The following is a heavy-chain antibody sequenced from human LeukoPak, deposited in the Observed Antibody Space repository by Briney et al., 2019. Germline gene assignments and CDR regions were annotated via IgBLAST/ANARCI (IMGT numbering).Heavy chain of an antibody. CDR2: ISGSGGST. V-gene: IGHV3-23*01. J-gene: IGHJ4*02. CDR1: GFTFSSYA. Sequence: GGSLRLSCAASGFTFSSYAMSWVRQAPGKGLEWVSAISGSGGSTYYADSVKGRFTISRDNSKNTLYLQMNSLRAEDTAVYYCARALSGCSGGSCYSSFDHWGQGTLVTVSS. D-gene: IGHD2-15*01. CDR3: ARALSGCSGGSCYSSFDH.